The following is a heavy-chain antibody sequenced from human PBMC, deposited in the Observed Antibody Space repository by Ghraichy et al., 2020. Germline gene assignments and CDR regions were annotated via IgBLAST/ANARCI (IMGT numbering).Heavy chain of an antibody. D-gene: IGHD2-21*01. J-gene: IGHJ1*01. Sequence: GSLRLSCTVSGDHISGKYWSWIRQPPGKGLEWIGYVYDSGTNYNPSLESRVIISVDKSKNQFSLKVNSVTAADTALYYCARDHGRSIVLQWGRGTLVSVSS. CDR2: VYDSGT. CDR3: ARDHGRSIVLQ. V-gene: IGHV4-59*01. CDR1: GDHISGKY.